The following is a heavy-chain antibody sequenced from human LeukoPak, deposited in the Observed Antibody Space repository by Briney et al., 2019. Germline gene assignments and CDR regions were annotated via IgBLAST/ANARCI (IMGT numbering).Heavy chain of an antibody. CDR3: AKWGDYDVLTGYYDPDY. V-gene: IGHV3-23*01. CDR1: GFTFSNYA. D-gene: IGHD3-9*01. CDR2: ITGSGGGT. J-gene: IGHJ4*02. Sequence: GASLRLSCTASGFTFSNYAMSWVRQAPGKGLEWVSAITGSGGGTYYADSVKGRFTISRDNSKNTRYLQMNSLRAEDTAVYYCAKWGDYDVLTGYYDPDYWGQGTLVTVSS.